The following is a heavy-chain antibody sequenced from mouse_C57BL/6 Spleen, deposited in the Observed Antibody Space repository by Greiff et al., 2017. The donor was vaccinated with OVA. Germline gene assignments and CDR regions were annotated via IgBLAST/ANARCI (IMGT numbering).Heavy chain of an antibody. V-gene: IGHV1-64*01. D-gene: IGHD2-2*01. J-gene: IGHJ3*01. Sequence: QVQLQQPGAELVKPGASVKLSCKASGYTFTSYWMHWVKQRPGQGLEWIGMIHPNSGSTNYNEKFKSKATLTVDKSSSTAYMQLSSLTSEDPAVYYCASPSMVTTDGPFAYWGQGTLVTVSA. CDR2: IHPNSGST. CDR3: ASPSMVTTDGPFAY. CDR1: GYTFTSYW.